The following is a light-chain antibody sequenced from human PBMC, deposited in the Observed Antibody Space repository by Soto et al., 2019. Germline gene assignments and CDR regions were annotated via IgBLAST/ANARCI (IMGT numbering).Light chain of an antibody. CDR2: NVS. V-gene: IGLV2-14*01. CDR3: SSYTSSSTYV. J-gene: IGLJ1*01. CDR1: SSDVGGYNS. Sequence: QAVLTQPASVSGSPGQSITISCTGTSSDVGGYNSVSWYQQHPGKAPKLMIYNVSNRPSGVSNRLSGSKSGNTASLTISGLQAEDEADYYCSSYTSSSTYVFGTGTKLTVL.